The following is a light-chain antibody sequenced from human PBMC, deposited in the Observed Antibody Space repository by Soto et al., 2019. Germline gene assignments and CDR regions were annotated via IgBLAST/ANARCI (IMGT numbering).Light chain of an antibody. CDR2: DIS. CDR3: QQRSNWT. J-gene: IGKJ1*01. CDR1: QSVNNQ. Sequence: EIVLTQSPATLSLCPGDRATLSCRASQSVNNQLAWYQQKPGQAPRLLIYDISNRATGIPASLSARGSGADFTLTISSLEPEAFAVYYCQQRSNWTFGQGTKVDIK. V-gene: IGKV3-11*01.